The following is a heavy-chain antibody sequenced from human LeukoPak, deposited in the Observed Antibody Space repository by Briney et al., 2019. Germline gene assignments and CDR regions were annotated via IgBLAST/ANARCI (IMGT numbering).Heavy chain of an antibody. J-gene: IGHJ4*02. Sequence: GASVKVSCTASGHIFTVDSIHWVRQAPGQGLEWMGWIHLNGGGTYRAQKFQGRVTMTRDTSISTAYMELSRLRSDDTAVYYCARVVPIYSGYDGESCWGQGTLVTVSS. D-gene: IGHD5-12*01. CDR1: GHIFTVDS. CDR2: IHLNGGGT. V-gene: IGHV1-2*02. CDR3: ARVVPIYSGYDGESC.